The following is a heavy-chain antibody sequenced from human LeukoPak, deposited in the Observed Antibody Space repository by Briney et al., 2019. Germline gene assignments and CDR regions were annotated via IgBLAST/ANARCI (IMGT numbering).Heavy chain of an antibody. Sequence: GGSLRLSCAASGFTFSSYAMHWVRQAPGKGLEWVAVISYDGSNKYYADSVKGRFTISRDNSKNSLYLQMNSLRAEDTAVYYCARVPPADHWGQGTLVTVSS. V-gene: IGHV3-30-3*01. CDR3: ARVPPADH. CDR1: GFTFSSYA. J-gene: IGHJ4*02. CDR2: ISYDGSNK.